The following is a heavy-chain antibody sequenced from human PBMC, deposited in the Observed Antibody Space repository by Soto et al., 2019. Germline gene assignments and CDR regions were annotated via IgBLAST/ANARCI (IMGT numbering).Heavy chain of an antibody. CDR2: INSDGSST. Sequence: PGGSLRLSCAASGFTFSSYWMHWVRQAPGKGLVWVSRINSDGSSTSYADSVKGRFTISRDNAKNTLYLQMNSLRAEDTAVYYCAREEYSGYQWLYWGQGTLVTVSS. V-gene: IGHV3-74*01. CDR3: AREEYSGYQWLY. J-gene: IGHJ4*02. CDR1: GFTFSSYW. D-gene: IGHD5-12*01.